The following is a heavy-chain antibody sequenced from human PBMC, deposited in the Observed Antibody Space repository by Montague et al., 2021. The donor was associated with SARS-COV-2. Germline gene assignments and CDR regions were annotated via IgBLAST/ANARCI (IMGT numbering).Heavy chain of an antibody. Sequence: SETLSLTCTVSGGSISSHDWCWIRHPPRKGLEWMGYIYYSGSRSXXHYLKSRVTISVDTSKNQFSLKLNSVTAADTAVYYCERVPPRWLQSDPYFDYWGQGTLVTVSS. CDR1: GGSISSHD. J-gene: IGHJ4*02. CDR3: ERVPPRWLQSDPYFDY. V-gene: IGHV4-59*11. CDR2: IYYSGSR. D-gene: IGHD5-24*01.